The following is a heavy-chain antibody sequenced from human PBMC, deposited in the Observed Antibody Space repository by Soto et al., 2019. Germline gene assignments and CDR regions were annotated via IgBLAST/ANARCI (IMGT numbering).Heavy chain of an antibody. V-gene: IGHV3-30*18. CDR2: ISRDGNNK. D-gene: IGHD3-16*01. CDR1: GLPCRFYD. J-gene: IGHJ4*02. CDR3: AQAAYTPMRTTAHCSGGLVH. Sequence: PGGSLRLSCATSGLPCRFYDMHWVRQAPGKRLAWVAIISRDGNNKDYGDSVKGRFTISRDNSKNTLYLQMNSLRGEDTAVYYCAQAAYTPMRTTAHCSGGLVHWCRGTLVTVSS.